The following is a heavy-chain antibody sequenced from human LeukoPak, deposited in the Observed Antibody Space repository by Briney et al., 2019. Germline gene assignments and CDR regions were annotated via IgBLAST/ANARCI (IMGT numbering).Heavy chain of an antibody. D-gene: IGHD5-24*01. Sequence: PSETLSLTCTVSGGSISSSSYYWGWLRQPPGKGLEWVGSISYRGTTFYNPSLKSRVTISVDMSKNQFFLRVSSVTAADTAVYYCARGPHPGGAGYNLVDHWGQGTLVTVSP. J-gene: IGHJ4*02. CDR1: GGSISSSSYY. CDR3: ARGPHPGGAGYNLVDH. CDR2: ISYRGTT. V-gene: IGHV4-39*01.